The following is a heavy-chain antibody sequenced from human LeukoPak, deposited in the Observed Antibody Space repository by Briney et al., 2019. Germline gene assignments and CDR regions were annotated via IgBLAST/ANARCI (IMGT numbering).Heavy chain of an antibody. CDR1: GASIRSHY. V-gene: IGHV4-4*07. CDR2: IYNNRSP. Sequence: SETLSLTCTVSGASIRSHYWNWIRQTAGEGLEWIGRIYNNRSPDYNPSLKSRVTISVATSKNQLSLKMTSVTVEDTALYYCVRESVFGSRYFFDYWGRGILVTVSS. D-gene: IGHD3-3*01. CDR3: VRESVFGSRYFFDY. J-gene: IGHJ4*01.